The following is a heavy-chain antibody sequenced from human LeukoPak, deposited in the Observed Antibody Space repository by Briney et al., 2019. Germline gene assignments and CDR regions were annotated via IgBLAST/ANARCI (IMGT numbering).Heavy chain of an antibody. CDR3: ASIGPYSGYDLGDLDY. CDR2: IYYSGST. Sequence: SETLSLTCTVSGGSISSYYWNWIRQPPGKGLEWIGYIYYSGSTNYNPSLKSRVTISVDTSKNQFSLKLSSVTAADTAVYYCASIGPYSGYDLGDLDYWGQGTLVTVSS. J-gene: IGHJ4*02. D-gene: IGHD5-12*01. V-gene: IGHV4-59*08. CDR1: GGSISSYY.